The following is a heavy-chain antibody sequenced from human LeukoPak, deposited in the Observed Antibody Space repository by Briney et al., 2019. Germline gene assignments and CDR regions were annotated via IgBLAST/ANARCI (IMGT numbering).Heavy chain of an antibody. CDR2: IYYSGST. V-gene: IGHV4-61*01. CDR3: ASDYGDWGTYFQH. Sequence: SETLSLTCTVSGGSVSSGSYYWSWIRQPPGKGLEWIRYIYYSGSTNYNPSLKSRVTISVDTSKNQFSLKLSSVTAADTAVYYCASDYGDWGTYFQHWGQGTLVTVSS. D-gene: IGHD4-17*01. CDR1: GGSVSSGSYY. J-gene: IGHJ1*01.